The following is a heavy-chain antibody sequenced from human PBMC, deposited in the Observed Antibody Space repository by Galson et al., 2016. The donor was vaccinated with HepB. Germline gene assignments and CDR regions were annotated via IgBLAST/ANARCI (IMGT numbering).Heavy chain of an antibody. CDR3: AKDIMRSYYSDYVMDV. Sequence: SLRLSCAASGFTFSIYAMRWVRQAPGKGLEWISVISGSGGTTYYADSVKGRFTISRDNSKKTLYLQMNSLRAEDTAVYFCAKDIMRSYYSDYVMDVWAKGPRSPSP. V-gene: IGHV3-23*01. CDR1: GFTFSIYA. CDR2: ISGSGGTT. J-gene: IGHJ6*02.